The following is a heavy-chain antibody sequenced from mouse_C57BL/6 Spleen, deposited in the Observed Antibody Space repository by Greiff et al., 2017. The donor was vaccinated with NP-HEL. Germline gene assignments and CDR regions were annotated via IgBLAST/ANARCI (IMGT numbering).Heavy chain of an antibody. D-gene: IGHD1-1*01. CDR2: IDPSDSYT. V-gene: IGHV1-59*01. J-gene: IGHJ4*01. CDR3: ARPPYYYGSSLGAMDY. Sequence: QVQLQQPGAELVRPGTSVKLSCKASGYTFTSYWMHWVKQRPGQGLEWIGVIDPSDSYTNYNQKFKGKATLTVDTSSRTAYMQLSSLTSEDSAVYYCARPPYYYGSSLGAMDYWGQGTSVTVSS. CDR1: GYTFTSYW.